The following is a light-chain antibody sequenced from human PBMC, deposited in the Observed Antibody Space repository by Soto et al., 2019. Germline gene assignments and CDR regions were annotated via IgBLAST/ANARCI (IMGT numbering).Light chain of an antibody. CDR2: AAY. J-gene: IGKJ5*01. CDR1: QGVSDY. V-gene: IGKV1-9*01. Sequence: DIQLTQSPSFLSASVGDRVTITCRASQGVSDYFAWYQHAPGKAPNLLIYAAYTLQSGVPSRFSGSGSGTEFSLTITILQPEDFATYYCQYLNGAPTITFGQGTRLDVK. CDR3: QYLNGAPTIT.